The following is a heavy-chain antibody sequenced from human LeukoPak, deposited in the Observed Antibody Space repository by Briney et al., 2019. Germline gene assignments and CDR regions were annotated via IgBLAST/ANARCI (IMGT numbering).Heavy chain of an antibody. V-gene: IGHV4-4*02. CDR2: ISLSGHT. Sequence: PSETLSLTCGVSGGSITTTNYWRWVRQPPGQGLEWIGEISLSGHTSFNPSLKSRVTMPLDESKNHLSLNLASVTAADTAVYYCSRESGPFSPFGHWGQGTLVTVTS. J-gene: IGHJ4*02. CDR3: SRESGPFSPFGH. CDR1: GGSITTTNY. D-gene: IGHD1-26*01.